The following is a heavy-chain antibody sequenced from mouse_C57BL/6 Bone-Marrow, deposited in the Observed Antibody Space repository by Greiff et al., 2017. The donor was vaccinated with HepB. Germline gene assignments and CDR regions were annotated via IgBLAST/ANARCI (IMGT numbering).Heavy chain of an antibody. Sequence: EVKLVESEGGLVQPGSSMKLSCTASGFTFSDYYMAWVRQVPEKGLEWVANINYDGSSTYYLDSLKSRFIISRDNAKNILYLQMSSLKSEDTATYYCARGLTGEDYFDYWGQGTTLTVSS. CDR2: INYDGSST. D-gene: IGHD1-1*01. CDR3: ARGLTGEDYFDY. CDR1: GFTFSDYY. J-gene: IGHJ2*01. V-gene: IGHV5-16*01.